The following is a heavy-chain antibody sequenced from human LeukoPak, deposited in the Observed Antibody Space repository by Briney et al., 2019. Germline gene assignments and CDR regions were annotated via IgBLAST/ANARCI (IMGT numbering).Heavy chain of an antibody. D-gene: IGHD1-26*01. Sequence: GGSMRLSCAASGFTFSSYSMNWVRQAPGKGLEWVSSISSSSSYIYYADSVKGRFTISRDNAKNSLYLQMNSLRAEDTAVYYCARDVPQWELPMYYFDYWGQGTLVTVSS. CDR3: ARDVPQWELPMYYFDY. J-gene: IGHJ4*02. V-gene: IGHV3-21*01. CDR2: ISSSSSYI. CDR1: GFTFSSYS.